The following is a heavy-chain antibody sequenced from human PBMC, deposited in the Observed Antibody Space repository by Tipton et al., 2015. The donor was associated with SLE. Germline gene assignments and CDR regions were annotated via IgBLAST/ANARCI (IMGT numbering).Heavy chain of an antibody. Sequence: LRLSCTVSGGSFSRETYLWGWIRQPPGKGLEWIGDISYTGNTYYNPSLRSRVTISVDTSKNQFSLKLRSVTAADTAVYYCARDEYRYDATGYHLLGHFDFWGQGTLVTVSS. D-gene: IGHD3-22*01. V-gene: IGHV4-39*07. J-gene: IGHJ4*02. CDR3: ARDEYRYDATGYHLLGHFDF. CDR1: GGSFSRETYL. CDR2: ISYTGNT.